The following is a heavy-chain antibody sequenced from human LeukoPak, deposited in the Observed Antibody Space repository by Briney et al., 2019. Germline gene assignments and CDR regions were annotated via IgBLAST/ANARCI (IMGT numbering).Heavy chain of an antibody. CDR1: GGSISSSNW. J-gene: IGHJ4*02. V-gene: IGHV4-4*02. CDR2: IYHSGST. CDR3: ARGTVLRFLEWLSSGPFDY. Sequence: SETLSLTCAVSGGSISSSNWWSWVRQPPGKGLEWIGEIYHSGSTNYNPSLKSRVTISVDKPKNQFSLKLSSVTAADTAVYYCARGTVLRFLEWLSSGPFDYWGQGTLVTVSS. D-gene: IGHD3-3*01.